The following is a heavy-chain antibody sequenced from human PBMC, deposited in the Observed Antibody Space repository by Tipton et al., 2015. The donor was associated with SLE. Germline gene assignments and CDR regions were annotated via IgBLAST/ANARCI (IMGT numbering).Heavy chain of an antibody. V-gene: IGHV4-59*08. Sequence: TLSLTCTVSGGSISSYYWSWIRQPPGKGLEWIGYIYYIGSTNYNPSLKSRVTISVDTSKNQFSLKLSSVTAADTAVYYCARGDSSWSHSFDIWGQGTMVTVSS. CDR2: IYYIGST. J-gene: IGHJ3*02. CDR3: ARGDSSWSHSFDI. CDR1: GGSISSYY. D-gene: IGHD6-13*01.